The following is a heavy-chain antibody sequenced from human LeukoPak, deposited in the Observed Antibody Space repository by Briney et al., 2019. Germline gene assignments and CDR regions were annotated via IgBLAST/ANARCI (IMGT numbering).Heavy chain of an antibody. V-gene: IGHV4-39*01. J-gene: IGHJ4*02. CDR1: GGSISSSCYY. CDR3: ARRDWTKRGFDY. CDR2: IYYSGST. Sequence: PSETLSLTCTVSGGSISSSCYYWGWIRQPPGKGLEWIGSIYYSGSTYYNPSLKSRVTISVDTSKNQFSLKLSSVTAADTAVYYCARRDWTKRGFDYWGQGTLVTVSS. D-gene: IGHD1/OR15-1a*01.